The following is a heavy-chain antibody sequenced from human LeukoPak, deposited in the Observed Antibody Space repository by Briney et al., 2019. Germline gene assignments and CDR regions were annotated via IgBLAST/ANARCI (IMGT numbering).Heavy chain of an antibody. CDR2: INQGGSDK. V-gene: IGHV3-7*01. CDR3: TRDRSRAEDN. D-gene: IGHD1-14*01. J-gene: IGHJ4*02. Sequence: GGSLRLSCAASGFTFSGHWMRWVRQAPGKGLEWVANINQGGSDKYYVDSVKGRFTISRDNANNLLYLQMNSLRGEDTAVYYCTRDRSRAEDNWGEGTLVTVSS. CDR1: GFTFSGHW.